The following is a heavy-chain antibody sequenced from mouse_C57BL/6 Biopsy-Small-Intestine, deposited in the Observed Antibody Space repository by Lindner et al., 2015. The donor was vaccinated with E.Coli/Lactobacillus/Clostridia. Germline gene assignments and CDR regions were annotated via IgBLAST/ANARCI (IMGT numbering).Heavy chain of an antibody. J-gene: IGHJ3*01. D-gene: IGHD2-5*01. Sequence: VQLQESGAELVRPGASVKLSCTASGFNIKDDYLHWVRQRPEQGLEWIGWIDPENGDSEYASKFQGKATITADTSSSTAYLQLSSLTSEDTAVYYCSRYSNYFAWFAYWGQGTLVTVSA. V-gene: IGHV14-4*01. CDR2: IDPENGDS. CDR3: SRYSNYFAWFAY. CDR1: GFNIKDDY.